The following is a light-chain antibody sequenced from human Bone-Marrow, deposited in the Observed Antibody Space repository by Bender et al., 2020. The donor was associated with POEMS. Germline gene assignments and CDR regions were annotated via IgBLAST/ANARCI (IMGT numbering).Light chain of an antibody. CDR1: SSNIGAHA. V-gene: IGLV1-44*01. CDR3: AVWEDSLNGWV. CDR2: SSH. J-gene: IGLJ3*02. Sequence: QSVLTQPPSASGTPGQRVTISCSGGSSNIGAHAVTWYQHLPGTAPKLLIYSSHRRPSEVPDRFSGSRSGTSASLAISGLQSENEADYYCAVWEDSLNGWVFGGGTKLTVL.